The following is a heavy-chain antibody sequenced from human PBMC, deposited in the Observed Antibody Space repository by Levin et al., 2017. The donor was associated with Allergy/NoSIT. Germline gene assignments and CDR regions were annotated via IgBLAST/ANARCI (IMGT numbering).Heavy chain of an antibody. D-gene: IGHD2-21*02. CDR2: INSDGSST. Sequence: PGGSLRLSCAASGFTFSSYWMHWVRQAPGKGLVWVSSINSDGSSTSYADSVKGRFTISRDNAKNTLYLQMRSLRAEDAAVYYCARFCGGDCAGFDPWGQGTLVTVSS. J-gene: IGHJ5*02. CDR3: ARFCGGDCAGFDP. V-gene: IGHV3-74*01. CDR1: GFTFSSYW.